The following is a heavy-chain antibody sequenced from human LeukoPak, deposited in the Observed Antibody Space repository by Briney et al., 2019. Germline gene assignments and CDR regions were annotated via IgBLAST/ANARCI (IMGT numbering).Heavy chain of an antibody. V-gene: IGHV3-43*02. Sequence: PGGSLRLSCAASGFTFDDYAMHGVRQAPGKGLGGVSLISGEGGSTYYADSVKGRFTISRDNSKNSLYLQMNSLRTEDTALYYCAKDIFVLGGILDYWGQGTLVTVSS. J-gene: IGHJ4*02. CDR3: AKDIFVLGGILDY. D-gene: IGHD2-15*01. CDR2: ISGEGGST. CDR1: GFTFDDYA.